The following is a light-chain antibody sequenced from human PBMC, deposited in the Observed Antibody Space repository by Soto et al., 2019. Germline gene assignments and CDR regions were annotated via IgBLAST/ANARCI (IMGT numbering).Light chain of an antibody. V-gene: IGLV2-14*01. Sequence: QSVLTQPASVSGSPGQSITISCTGTSSDVCTYNSVSWYQQYPGKAPKLMIHDVSNRPSGVSNRFSGSKSGNTASLTISGLQAEDEADYYCSSYTSSSSYVFGSGTRSPS. CDR2: DVS. J-gene: IGLJ1*01. CDR1: SSDVCTYNS. CDR3: SSYTSSSSYV.